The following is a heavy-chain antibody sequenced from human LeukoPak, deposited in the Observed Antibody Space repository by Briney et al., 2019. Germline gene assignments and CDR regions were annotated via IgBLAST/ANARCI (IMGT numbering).Heavy chain of an antibody. V-gene: IGHV6-1*01. CDR1: GDSVSSNSAA. CDR3: ARGELRCSGGSCYSFDY. D-gene: IGHD2-15*01. CDR2: TYYRSKWYN. J-gene: IGHJ4*02. Sequence: SQTLSLTCAISGDSVSSNSAAWNWIRQSPSRGLEWLGRTYYRSKWYNDYAVSVKSRITINPDTSKNQFSLQLNSVTPEDTAVYYCARGELRCSGGSCYSFDYWGQGTRVTVSS.